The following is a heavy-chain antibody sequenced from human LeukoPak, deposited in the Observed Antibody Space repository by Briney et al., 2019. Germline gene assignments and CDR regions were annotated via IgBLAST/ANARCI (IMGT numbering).Heavy chain of an antibody. J-gene: IGHJ4*02. CDR3: ARERNGWYFDY. D-gene: IGHD6-19*01. CDR1: GFTFSSYT. CDR2: VLYDGRNK. V-gene: IGHV3-30*04. Sequence: PGGSLRLSCAASGFTFSSYTMHWVRQAPGKGLEWVAVVLYDGRNKYYADSVKGRLTISRDNSKNTLYLQMNSLRAEDTAVYYCARERNGWYFDYWGQGTLVTVSS.